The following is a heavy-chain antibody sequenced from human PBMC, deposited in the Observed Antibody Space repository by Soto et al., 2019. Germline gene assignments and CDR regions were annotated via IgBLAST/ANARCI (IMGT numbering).Heavy chain of an antibody. D-gene: IGHD2-21*02. J-gene: IGHJ5*02. V-gene: IGHV4-59*01. CDR1: GGSINSYY. Sequence: SETLSLTCTVSGGSINSYYWHWIRQPPGEGLEWIGYIHYSGTTKYNASLKSRATMSLDASKNQFSLTLNSVTAADTAAYYCARGAYCGVDCFYWFDPWGQGTLVTVSS. CDR3: ARGAYCGVDCFYWFDP. CDR2: IHYSGTT.